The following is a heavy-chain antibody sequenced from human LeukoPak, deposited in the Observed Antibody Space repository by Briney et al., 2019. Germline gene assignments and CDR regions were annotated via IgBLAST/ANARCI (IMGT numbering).Heavy chain of an antibody. CDR1: GYTFT. V-gene: IGHV1-2*02. Sequence: ASVKVSCKASGYTFTIHWVRQAPGQGLEWMGWINPNSGGTNYAQKFQGRVTMTRDTSISTAYMELSRLISVDTAVYYCARDQPVWFGEEGRTYYYYMDVWGKGTTVTVSS. CDR3: ARDQPVWFGEEGRTYYYYMDV. CDR2: INPNSGGT. J-gene: IGHJ6*03. D-gene: IGHD3-10*01.